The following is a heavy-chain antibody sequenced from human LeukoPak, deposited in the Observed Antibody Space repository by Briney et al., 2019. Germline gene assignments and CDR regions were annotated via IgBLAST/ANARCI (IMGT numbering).Heavy chain of an antibody. Sequence: GGSLRLSCAASGFTFSDYSMNWVRQAPGKGLEWISYIGGRGDGISYADSVKGRFTVSRDNAKNSLFLQMNRLRGEDTAIYFCAREIPGRIAADCWGQGTLVTFSS. J-gene: IGHJ4*02. CDR1: GFTFSDYS. V-gene: IGHV3-48*01. CDR3: AREIPGRIAADC. D-gene: IGHD2-15*01. CDR2: IGGRGDGI.